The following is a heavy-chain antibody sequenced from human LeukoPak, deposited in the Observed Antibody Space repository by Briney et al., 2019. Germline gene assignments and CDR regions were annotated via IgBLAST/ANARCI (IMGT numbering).Heavy chain of an antibody. Sequence: ASETLSLTCAVYGGSFSGYYWSWIRQPPGKGLEWIGEINHSGSTNYNPSLKSRVTISVDTSKNQFSLKLSSVTAADTAVYYCARQAVAGNGFDYWGQGTLVTVSS. CDR3: ARQAVAGNGFDY. CDR2: INHSGST. V-gene: IGHV4-34*01. J-gene: IGHJ4*02. CDR1: GGSFSGYY. D-gene: IGHD6-19*01.